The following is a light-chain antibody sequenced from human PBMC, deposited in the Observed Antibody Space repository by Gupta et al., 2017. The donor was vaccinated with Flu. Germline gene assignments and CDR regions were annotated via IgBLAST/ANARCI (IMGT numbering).Light chain of an antibody. CDR3: QSYYSSLIWV. CDR2: GNS. CDR1: TSNIGAGYD. V-gene: IGLV1-40*01. J-gene: IGLJ3*02. Sequence: QSVLTQPPSVSGAPGQRVTISCTGSTSNIGAGYDVHWYQQLPGTAPKLLIYGNSNRPSGVPDRFSGSKSGTSASLAITGLQAEDEADYYCQSYYSSLIWVFGGGTKLTVL.